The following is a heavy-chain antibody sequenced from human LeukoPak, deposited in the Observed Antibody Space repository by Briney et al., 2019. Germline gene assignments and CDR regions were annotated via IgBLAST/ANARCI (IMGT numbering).Heavy chain of an antibody. V-gene: IGHV3-7*01. CDR1: GFTFSSHD. CDR3: ARDYGGYGNY. CDR2: IKQDGSEK. Sequence: GRSLRLSCAASGFTFSSHDMHWVRQAPGKGLEWVANIKQDGSEKYYVDSVKGRFTISRDNAKNSLFLQMNSLRVEDTAVYYCARDYGGYGNYWGQGTLVTVSS. J-gene: IGHJ4*02. D-gene: IGHD6-25*01.